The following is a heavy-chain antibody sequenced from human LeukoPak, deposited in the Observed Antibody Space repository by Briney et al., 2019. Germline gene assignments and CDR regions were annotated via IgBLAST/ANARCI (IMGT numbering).Heavy chain of an antibody. V-gene: IGHV1-18*01. D-gene: IGHD3-22*01. CDR3: ARDVFSTYYYDSSGLGDAFEI. J-gene: IGHJ3*02. CDR2: ISGNNGNT. Sequence: ASVKVSCKASGYTFTSYGISWVRQAPGQGLEWMGWISGNNGNTNYAQHLQGRVTMTTDTSTSTAYMERRSLRSDDTAVYYCARDVFSTYYYDSSGLGDAFEIWGRGTMVTVSS. CDR1: GYTFTSYG.